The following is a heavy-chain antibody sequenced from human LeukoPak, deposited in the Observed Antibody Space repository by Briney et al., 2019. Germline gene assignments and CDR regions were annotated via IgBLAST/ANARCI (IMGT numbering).Heavy chain of an antibody. V-gene: IGHV4-4*07. CDR1: GDSISRYY. CDR2: FYTIGST. Sequence: SETLSLTCTVSGDSISRYYWSWIRQPAGKGLEWIGRFYTIGSTNYNPSLKRRVTMSLDTSKNQFSLTLNSVTAADTAVYYCARSAPSVTSYYFDSWGQGTLGTVSS. D-gene: IGHD4-17*01. J-gene: IGHJ4*02. CDR3: ARSAPSVTSYYFDS.